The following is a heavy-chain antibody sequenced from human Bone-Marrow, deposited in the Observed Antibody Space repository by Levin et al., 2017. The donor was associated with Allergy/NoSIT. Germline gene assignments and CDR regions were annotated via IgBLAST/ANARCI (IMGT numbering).Heavy chain of an antibody. CDR2: TYYRSKWYN. CDR3: ARDLLIASRLRSNYFDY. J-gene: IGHJ4*02. V-gene: IGHV6-1*01. CDR1: GDSVSSNSAA. D-gene: IGHD6-6*01. Sequence: SQTLSLTCAISGDSVSSNSAAWNWIRQSPSRGLEWLGRTYYRSKWYNDYAVSVKSRIIINPDTSKNQFSLHLNSVTPKDTAVYYCARDLLIASRLRSNYFDYWGQGILVTVSS.